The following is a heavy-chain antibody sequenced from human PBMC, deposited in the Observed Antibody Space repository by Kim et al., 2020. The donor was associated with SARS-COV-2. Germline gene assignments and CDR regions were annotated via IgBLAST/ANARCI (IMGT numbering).Heavy chain of an antibody. CDR3: AAPSRGGYSFYLDY. J-gene: IGHJ4*02. D-gene: IGHD2-15*01. Sequence: SPSFQGQVTISADKSISTAYLQWSSLKASDTAMYYCAAPSRGGYSFYLDYWGQGTLVTVSS. V-gene: IGHV5-51*01.